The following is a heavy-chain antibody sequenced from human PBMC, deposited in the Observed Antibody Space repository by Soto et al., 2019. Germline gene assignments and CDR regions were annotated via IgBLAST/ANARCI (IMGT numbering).Heavy chain of an antibody. Sequence: EVQLLESGGGLVQPGGSLRLSCAASGLTFSSYAMSWVRQAPGKGLEWVSAISGSGGSTYYADSVKGRFTISRDNSKITLYRQMNRLRAEDTAVYYCAKDPLPATYYSGMDVWGQGTTVTVSS. CDR3: AKDPLPATYYSGMDV. D-gene: IGHD2-2*01. J-gene: IGHJ6*02. V-gene: IGHV3-23*01. CDR2: ISGSGGST. CDR1: GLTFSSYA.